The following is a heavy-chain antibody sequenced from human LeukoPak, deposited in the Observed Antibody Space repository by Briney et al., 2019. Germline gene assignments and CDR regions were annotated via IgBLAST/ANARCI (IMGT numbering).Heavy chain of an antibody. CDR1: GFTFSSYA. Sequence: PGGSLRLSCAASGFTFSSYAMHWVRQAPGKGLEWVAVISYDGSNKYYADSVKGRFTISRDNSKNTLYLQMNSLRAEDTAVYYCAREVYEGPFDIWGQGTMVTVSS. CDR2: ISYDGSNK. CDR3: AREVYEGPFDI. J-gene: IGHJ3*02. V-gene: IGHV3-30-3*01. D-gene: IGHD1-14*01.